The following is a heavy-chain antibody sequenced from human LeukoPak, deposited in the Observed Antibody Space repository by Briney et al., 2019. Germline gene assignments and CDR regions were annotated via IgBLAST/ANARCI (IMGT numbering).Heavy chain of an antibody. CDR1: GGSISSGDYY. CDR3: ARAEYGDYDNAFDI. Sequence: SQTLSLTCTVSGGSISSGDYYWSWIRQPPGKGLEWIGYIYYSGSTYYNPSLKSRVTISVDTSKNQFSLKLSSVTAADTAVYYCARAEYGDYDNAFDIWGQGTMVTVSS. D-gene: IGHD4-17*01. V-gene: IGHV4-30-4*01. CDR2: IYYSGST. J-gene: IGHJ3*02.